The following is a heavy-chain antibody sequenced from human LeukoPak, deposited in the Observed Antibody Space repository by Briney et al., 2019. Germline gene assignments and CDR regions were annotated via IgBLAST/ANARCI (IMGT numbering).Heavy chain of an antibody. V-gene: IGHV3-48*02. CDR3: ASSGSYRFDY. CDR1: GFTFSSYS. J-gene: IGHJ4*02. Sequence: GGSLRLSCAASGFTFSSYSMNWGRQAPGKGLEWVSHITASGTAMFYADSVKGRYTISRDNAKNSLYLQMNSRRDEDTAVYYCASSGSYRFDYWGQGTLVTVSS. CDR2: ITASGTAM. D-gene: IGHD1-26*01.